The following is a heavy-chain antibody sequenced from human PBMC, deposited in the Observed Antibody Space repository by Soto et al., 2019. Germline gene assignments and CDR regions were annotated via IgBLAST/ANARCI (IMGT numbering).Heavy chain of an antibody. CDR1: GGTFSSYT. V-gene: IGHV1-69*02. Sequence: GASVKVSCKASGGTFSSYTISWVRQAPGQGLEWMGRIISILGIANYAQKFQGRVTITADKSTSTAYMELSSLRSEDTAVYYCAGRSSTVNYYYYMDVWGKGTTVTVSS. CDR3: AGRSSTVNYYYYMDV. D-gene: IGHD2-2*01. CDR2: IISILGIA. J-gene: IGHJ6*03.